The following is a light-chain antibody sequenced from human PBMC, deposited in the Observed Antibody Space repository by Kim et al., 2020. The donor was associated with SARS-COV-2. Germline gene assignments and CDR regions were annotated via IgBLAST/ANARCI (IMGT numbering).Light chain of an antibody. CDR1: SGSIASTY. J-gene: IGLJ3*02. CDR2: EDN. Sequence: GNTVTISCTRSSGSIASTYVPWYPQRPGSSPTTVIYEDNQRPSGVPDRFSGSIDSSSNSASLTISGLKTEDEADYYCQSYDSSNWVFGGGTQLTVL. CDR3: QSYDSSNWV. V-gene: IGLV6-57*01.